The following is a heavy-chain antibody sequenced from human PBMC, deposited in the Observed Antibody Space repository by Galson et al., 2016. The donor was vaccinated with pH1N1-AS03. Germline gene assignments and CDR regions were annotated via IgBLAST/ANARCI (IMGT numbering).Heavy chain of an antibody. CDR3: ASAAPFDP. Sequence: SVKVSCKASGYTFPNFGMSWVRQAPGQGLEWMGWISPYNGNTQYAQRLQGRVTMTTDTSTNTAYLELRSLQYDDTAVYYCASAAPFDPWGHGTLVIVSS. CDR2: ISPYNGNT. J-gene: IGHJ5*02. V-gene: IGHV1-18*04. D-gene: IGHD2-15*01. CDR1: GYTFPNFG.